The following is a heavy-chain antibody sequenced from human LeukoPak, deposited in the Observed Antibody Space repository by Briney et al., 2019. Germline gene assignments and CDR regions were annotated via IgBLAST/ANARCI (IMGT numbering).Heavy chain of an antibody. D-gene: IGHD3-3*01. V-gene: IGHV3-21*01. CDR2: IXXSSXYI. CDR1: GFTFSSYS. Sequence: GGSLRLSCAASGFTFSSYSMNWVRQAPGKGLEWVSXIXXSSXYIYYADSVKGRFTISRDNAKNSLYLQMNSLRAEDTAVYYCARGYDFWSGSXPXXMDVWGKGTTVTVSS. CDR3: ARGYDFWSGSXPXXMDV. J-gene: IGHJ6*03.